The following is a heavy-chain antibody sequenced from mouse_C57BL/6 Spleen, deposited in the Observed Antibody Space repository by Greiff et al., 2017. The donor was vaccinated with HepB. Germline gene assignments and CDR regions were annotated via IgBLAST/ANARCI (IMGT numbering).Heavy chain of an antibody. CDR1: GYTFTSYW. J-gene: IGHJ1*03. Sequence: QVQLQQPGAELVMPGASVKLSCKASGYTFTSYWMHWVKQRPGQGLEWIGEIDPSDSYTNYNQKFKGKSTLTVDKSSSTAYMQLSSLTSEESAVYYSARSDGYYWYFAVWGTETTVTVSS. CDR3: ARSDGYYWYFAV. CDR2: IDPSDSYT. D-gene: IGHD2-3*01. V-gene: IGHV1-69*01.